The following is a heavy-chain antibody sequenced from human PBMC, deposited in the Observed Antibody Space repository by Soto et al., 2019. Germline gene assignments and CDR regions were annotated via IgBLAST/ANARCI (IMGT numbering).Heavy chain of an antibody. CDR1: GGSISSYY. D-gene: IGHD3-10*01. CDR2: IYYSGST. CDR3: ARTDGSGEDYYYGMDV. J-gene: IGHJ6*02. V-gene: IGHV4-59*01. Sequence: QVQLQESGPGLVKPSETLSLTCTVSGGSISSYYWSWIRQPPGKGLEWIGYIYYSGSTNYNPSLKSRVTISVDTSKNHFSLKLSSVTAADTAVYYCARTDGSGEDYYYGMDVWGQGTTVTVSS.